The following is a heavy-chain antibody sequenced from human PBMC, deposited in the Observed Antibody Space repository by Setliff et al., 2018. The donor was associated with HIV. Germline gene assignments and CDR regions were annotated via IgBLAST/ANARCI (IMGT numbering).Heavy chain of an antibody. CDR1: GGSISSGGYY. D-gene: IGHD3-3*01. CDR2: IYFNGST. Sequence: SETLSLTCTVSGGSISSGGYYWSWVRQHAGKGLEWIGYIYFNGSTYYNPSLKSRLTISVDTSKDQFSLRLTSVTAADTAVYYCARVLDPTYYDFWRFDPWGQGTLVTVSS. V-gene: IGHV4-31*03. J-gene: IGHJ5*02. CDR3: ARVLDPTYYDFWRFDP.